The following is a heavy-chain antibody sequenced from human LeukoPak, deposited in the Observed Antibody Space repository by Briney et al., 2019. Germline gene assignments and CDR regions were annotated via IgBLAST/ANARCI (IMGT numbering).Heavy chain of an antibody. V-gene: IGHV4-59*01. CDR1: GGSISSYY. D-gene: IGHD6-19*01. CDR2: IYYSGST. Sequence: SETLSLTCTVSGGSISSYYWSWIRQPPGKGLEWIGYIYYSGSTNYNPSLKSRVTISVDTSKNQFSLKLSSVTAADTAVYYCARGGYSSGWYAYSYYYMDVWGKGTTVTVSS. CDR3: ARGGYSSGWYAYSYYYMDV. J-gene: IGHJ6*03.